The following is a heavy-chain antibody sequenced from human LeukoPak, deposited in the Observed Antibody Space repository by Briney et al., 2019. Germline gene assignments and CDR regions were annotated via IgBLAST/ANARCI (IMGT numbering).Heavy chain of an antibody. CDR3: ARWVGYCSSTSCYDAFDI. CDR2: IYTSGST. Sequence: SETLSLTCTVSGGSISSGSYYWSWIRQPAGKGLEWIGRIYTSGSTNYNPSLNSRVTISVDTSKNQFSLKLSSVTAADTAVYYCARWVGYCSSTSCYDAFDIWGQGTMVTVSS. V-gene: IGHV4-61*02. J-gene: IGHJ3*02. CDR1: GGSISSGSYY. D-gene: IGHD2-2*01.